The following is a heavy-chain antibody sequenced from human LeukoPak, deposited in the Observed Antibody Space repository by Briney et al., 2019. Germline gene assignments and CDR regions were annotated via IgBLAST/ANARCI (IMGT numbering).Heavy chain of an antibody. CDR3: ARGGMVYANYNWFDP. CDR2: IYYSGST. V-gene: IGHV4-39*01. CDR1: GXSITSSSYY. D-gene: IGHD2-8*01. J-gene: IGHJ5*02. Sequence: PSETLSLTWTVSGXSITSSSYYWGWIRQPPGKGLECIGNIYYSGSTYYIPSLRSRVTISLDTYKDQFSLKLNSVTAADTAVYYCARGGMVYANYNWFDPWGQGTLVTVSS.